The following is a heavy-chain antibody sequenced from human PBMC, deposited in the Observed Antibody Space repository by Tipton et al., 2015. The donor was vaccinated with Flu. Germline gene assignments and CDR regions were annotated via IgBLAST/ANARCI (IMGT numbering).Heavy chain of an antibody. Sequence: GSLRLSCAASGFTFSSYAMSWVRQAPGKGLEWVSAISGSGGSTYYADSVKGRFTISRDNSKNTLYPQMNSLRAEDTAVYYCAKVSGSYWYFDLWGRGTLVTVSS. CDR2: ISGSGGST. CDR1: GFTFSSYA. CDR3: AKVSGSYWYFDL. V-gene: IGHV3-23*01. J-gene: IGHJ2*01. D-gene: IGHD1-26*01.